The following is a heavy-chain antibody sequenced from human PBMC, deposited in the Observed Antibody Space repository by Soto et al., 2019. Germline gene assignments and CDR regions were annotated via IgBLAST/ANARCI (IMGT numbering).Heavy chain of an antibody. CDR1: GYTFTSYY. CDR2: INPSGGST. V-gene: IGHV1-46*01. J-gene: IGHJ4*02. CDR3: ARGGRDYDSSGYYEPHFDY. D-gene: IGHD3-22*01. Sequence: ASVKVSGKASGYTFTSYYMHWVRQAPGQGLEWMGIINPSGGSTSYAQKFQGRVTMTRDTSTSTVYMELSSLRSEDTAVYYCARGGRDYDSSGYYEPHFDYWGQGTLVTVSS.